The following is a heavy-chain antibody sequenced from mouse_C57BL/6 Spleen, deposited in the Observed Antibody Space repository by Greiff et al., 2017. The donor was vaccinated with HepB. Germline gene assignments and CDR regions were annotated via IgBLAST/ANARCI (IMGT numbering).Heavy chain of an antibody. CDR1: GYTFTDYY. D-gene: IGHD3-3*01. J-gene: IGHJ1*03. Sequence: VQLQQSGPELVKPGASVKISCKASGYTFTDYYMNWVKQSHGKSLEWIGDINPNNGGTSYNQKFKGKATLTVDKSSSTAYMELRSLTSEDSAVYYCAREGLGQYFDVWGTGTTVTVSS. CDR3: AREGLGQYFDV. CDR2: INPNNGGT. V-gene: IGHV1-26*01.